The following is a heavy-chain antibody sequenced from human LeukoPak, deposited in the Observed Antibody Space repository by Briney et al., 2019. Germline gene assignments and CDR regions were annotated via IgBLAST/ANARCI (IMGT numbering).Heavy chain of an antibody. V-gene: IGHV3-23*01. D-gene: IGHD6-19*01. CDR2: ISGSGSST. CDR3: AKMPVSYSSGWTNFDY. CDR1: GFTFSSYA. J-gene: IGHJ4*02. Sequence: EPGGSLRLSCAASGFTFSSYAMSWVRQAPGKGLEWVSGISGSGSSTYYADPVKGRFTISRDNSKNTLYLQMNSLRAGDTAVYFCAKMPVSYSSGWTNFDYWGQGTLVTVSS.